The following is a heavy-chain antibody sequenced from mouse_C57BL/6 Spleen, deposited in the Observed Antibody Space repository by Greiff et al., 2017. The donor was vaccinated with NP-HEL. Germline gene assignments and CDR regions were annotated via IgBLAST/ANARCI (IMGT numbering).Heavy chain of an antibody. D-gene: IGHD4-1*01. CDR2: INPYNGGT. CDR3: AREGTGTGNFDY. V-gene: IGHV1-19*01. J-gene: IGHJ2*01. Sequence: VQLQQSGPVLVKPGASVKMSCKASGYTFTDYYMNWVKQSHGKSLEWIGVINPYNGGTSYNQKFKGKATLTVDKSSSTAYMELNSLTSEDSAVYYCAREGTGTGNFDYWGQGTTLTVSS. CDR1: GYTFTDYY.